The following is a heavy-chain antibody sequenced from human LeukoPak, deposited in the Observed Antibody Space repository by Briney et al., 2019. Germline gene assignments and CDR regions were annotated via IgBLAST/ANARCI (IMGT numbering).Heavy chain of an antibody. CDR2: INHSGST. CDR1: GGSFSGYY. J-gene: IGHJ4*02. Sequence: SETLSLTCAVYGGSFSGYYWSWIRQPPGKGLEWIGDINHSGSTNYNPSLKSRVTISVDTSKNQFSLKLSSVTAADTAVYYCARGRSYGSGRRFLNLDYWGQGTLVTVSS. CDR3: ARGRSYGSGRRFLNLDY. V-gene: IGHV4-34*01. D-gene: IGHD3-10*01.